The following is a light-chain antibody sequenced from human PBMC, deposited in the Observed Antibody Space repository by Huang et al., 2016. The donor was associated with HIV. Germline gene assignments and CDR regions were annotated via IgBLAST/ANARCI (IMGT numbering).Light chain of an antibody. CDR2: DAS. J-gene: IGKJ4*01. Sequence: IVLTQSPATLSLSPGERATLSCRASQSVRSYLAWYQQKPGQAPRLLIYDASNRATGIPARFSGSGSGTDFTLTISSLQSEDFAVYYCQQRSAWPLTFGGGTKVEI. V-gene: IGKV3-11*01. CDR1: QSVRSY. CDR3: QQRSAWPLT.